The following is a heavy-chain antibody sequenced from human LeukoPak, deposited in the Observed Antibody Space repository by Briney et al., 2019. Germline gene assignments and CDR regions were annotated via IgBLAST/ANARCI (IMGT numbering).Heavy chain of an antibody. CDR3: ARESDYSNYGGWYFDY. CDR1: GGSISSYY. Sequence: PSETLSLTCTVSGGSISSYYWSWIRQPAGKGLEWIGRIYTSGSTNYNPSLKSRVTMSVDTSKNQFSLKLSSVTAAATAVYYCARESDYSNYGGWYFDYWGQGTLVTVSS. V-gene: IGHV4-4*07. CDR2: IYTSGST. D-gene: IGHD4-11*01. J-gene: IGHJ4*02.